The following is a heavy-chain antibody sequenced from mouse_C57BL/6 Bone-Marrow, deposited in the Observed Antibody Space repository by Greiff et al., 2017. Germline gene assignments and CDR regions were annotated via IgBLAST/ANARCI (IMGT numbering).Heavy chain of an antibody. J-gene: IGHJ3*01. D-gene: IGHD1-1*01. CDR1: GYTFTSYG. V-gene: IGHV1-81*01. CDR2: IYPRSGNT. CDR3: AREDYYPRFAY. Sequence: VQLQESGAELARPGASVKLSCKASGYTFTSYGISWVKQRTGQGLEWIGEIYPRSGNTYYNEKFKGKATLTADKSSSTAYMELRSLTSEDSAVYFCAREDYYPRFAYWGQGTLVTVSA.